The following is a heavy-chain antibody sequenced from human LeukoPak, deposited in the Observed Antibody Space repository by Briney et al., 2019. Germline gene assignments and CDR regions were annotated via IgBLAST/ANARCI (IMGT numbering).Heavy chain of an antibody. CDR3: SVESLPGGIDAFDI. Sequence: PGGSLRLSCAASGFTFSSYSMNWVRQAPGKGLEWVSYISSSSSTIYYADSVKGRFTISRDNAKNSLYLQMNSLRAEDTAMYYCSVESLPGGIDAFDIWGQGTMVTVSS. CDR1: GFTFSSYS. CDR2: ISSSSSTI. J-gene: IGHJ3*02. D-gene: IGHD2-2*01. V-gene: IGHV3-48*01.